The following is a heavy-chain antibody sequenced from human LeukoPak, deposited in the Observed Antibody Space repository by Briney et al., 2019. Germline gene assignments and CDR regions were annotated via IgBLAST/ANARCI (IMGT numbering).Heavy chain of an antibody. J-gene: IGHJ5*02. V-gene: IGHV4-61*08. D-gene: IGHD1-1*01. Sequence: SETLSLTCTVSGGSISSGGYYWSWIRQHPGKGLEWIGYIYYSGSTNYNPSLKSRVTMSVDTSKNQFSLKLSSVTAADTAVYYCARDGKGNWFDPWGQGTLVTVSS. CDR2: IYYSGST. CDR1: GGSISSGGYY. CDR3: ARDGKGNWFDP.